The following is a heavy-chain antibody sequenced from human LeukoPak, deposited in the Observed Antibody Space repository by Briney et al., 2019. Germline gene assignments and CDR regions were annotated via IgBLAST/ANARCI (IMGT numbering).Heavy chain of an antibody. V-gene: IGHV4-39*01. J-gene: IGHJ5*02. D-gene: IGHD3-10*01. CDR2: IYYSGST. Sequence: PSETLSPTCTVSGGSISSSSYYWGWIRQPPGKGLEWIGSIYYSGSTNYNPSLKSRVTISVDTSKNQFSLKLSSVTAADTAVYYCARHTDQYGSGSYYTQNWFDPWGQGTLVTVSS. CDR1: GGSISSSSYY. CDR3: ARHTDQYGSGSYYTQNWFDP.